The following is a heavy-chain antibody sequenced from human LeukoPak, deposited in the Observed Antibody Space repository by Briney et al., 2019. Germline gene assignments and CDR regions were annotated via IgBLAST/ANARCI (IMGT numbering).Heavy chain of an antibody. V-gene: IGHV4-4*02. D-gene: IGHD6-25*01. CDR3: AREAAGQWFDP. CDR2: IYHSGTT. Sequence: GSLRLSCAASGFTFSSHAMGRVRQPPGKGLEWIGEIYHSGTTNYNPSLKSRVTMSLDKSKNQFSLNLTSVTAADTAVYYCAREAAGQWFDPWGQGTLVTVSS. CDR1: GFTFSSHAM. J-gene: IGHJ5*02.